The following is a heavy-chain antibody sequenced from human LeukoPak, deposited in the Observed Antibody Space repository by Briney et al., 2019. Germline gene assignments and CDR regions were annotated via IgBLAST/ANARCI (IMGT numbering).Heavy chain of an antibody. CDR2: IYHSGST. CDR1: GGSISSYY. CDR3: ASLNSSGWYIDY. Sequence: PSETLSLTCTVSGGSISSYYWSWIRQPPGKGLEWIGSIYHSGSTYYNPSLKSRVTISVDTSKNQFSLKLSSVTAADTAVYYCASLNSSGWYIDYWGQGTLVTVAS. J-gene: IGHJ4*02. V-gene: IGHV4-59*08. D-gene: IGHD6-19*01.